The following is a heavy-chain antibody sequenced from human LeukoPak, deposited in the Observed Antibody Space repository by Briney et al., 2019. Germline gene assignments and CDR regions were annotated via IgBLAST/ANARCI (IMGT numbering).Heavy chain of an antibody. CDR2: INGSGGST. CDR1: GFTFSSFA. V-gene: IGHV3-23*01. Sequence: GGSLRLSCAASGFTFSSFAISWVRQAPGKGLEWVSAINGSGGSTSYADSVKGRFTISRDNSNNTLYLQMNSLRAEDTAVYYCAKALTAAGQVFDYWGQGTLVTVSS. D-gene: IGHD6-13*01. CDR3: AKALTAAGQVFDY. J-gene: IGHJ4*02.